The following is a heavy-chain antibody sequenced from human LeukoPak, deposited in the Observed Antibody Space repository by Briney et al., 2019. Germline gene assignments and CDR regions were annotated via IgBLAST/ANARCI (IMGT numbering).Heavy chain of an antibody. V-gene: IGHV3-33*01. J-gene: IGHJ5*02. CDR3: VRGVGVSRFNYLDP. CDR2: IRYDASNK. Sequence: GGSLTLSCAASGFTFSSFGMHWVRQAPGKGLEWVAVIRYDASNKYYVDSVKGRFTISRDNSKNTLYLQMNSLRDDDTAVYYCVRGVGVSRFNYLDPWGQGTLVIVSS. D-gene: IGHD1-7*01. CDR1: GFTFSSFG.